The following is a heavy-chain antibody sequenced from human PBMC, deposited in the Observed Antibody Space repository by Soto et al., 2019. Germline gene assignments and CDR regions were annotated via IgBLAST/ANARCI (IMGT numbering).Heavy chain of an antibody. D-gene: IGHD4-17*01. CDR3: ARRGTTVTTFTYYYYMDV. CDR1: GGSISSSSYY. Sequence: SETLSLTCTFSGGSISSSSYYWGWIRQPPGKGLEWIGNIYYSGSAYYNPSLKSRVTISVDTSKNQFSLKLSSVTAADTAVYYCARRGTTVTTFTYYYYMDVWGKGTTVTVSS. CDR2: IYYSGSA. V-gene: IGHV4-39*01. J-gene: IGHJ6*03.